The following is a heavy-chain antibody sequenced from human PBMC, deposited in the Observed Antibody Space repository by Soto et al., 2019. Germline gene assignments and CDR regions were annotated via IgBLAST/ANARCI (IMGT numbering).Heavy chain of an antibody. Sequence: QVQLVQSGAEVKKPGSSVKVSCKVSGDTFHSHAITWVRQAPGQGLEWMGQIIPMFGTANYAQKFQDRVTVTEDTSTSTGYMELRSLGSEDTAVYYCAKSKGVGLLVDAFDIWGQGTMVTVSS. CDR3: AKSKGVGLLVDAFDI. J-gene: IGHJ3*02. V-gene: IGHV1-69*06. D-gene: IGHD2-15*01. CDR2: IIPMFGTA. CDR1: GDTFHSHA.